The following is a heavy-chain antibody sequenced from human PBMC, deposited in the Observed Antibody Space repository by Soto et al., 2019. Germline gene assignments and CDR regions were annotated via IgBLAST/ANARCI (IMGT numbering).Heavy chain of an antibody. D-gene: IGHD3-3*01. V-gene: IGHV4-4*02. CDR1: GGSINSSNW. Sequence: SETLSLTCAVSGGSINSSNWWSWVRQPPGKGLEWIGEIYHSGSTNYNPSLKSRVTISVDKSKNQFSLKLSSVTAADTAVYYCARGGGKYYDFWSGYYNILGYYYGMDVWGQGTTVTVSS. J-gene: IGHJ6*02. CDR3: ARGGGKYYDFWSGYYNILGYYYGMDV. CDR2: IYHSGST.